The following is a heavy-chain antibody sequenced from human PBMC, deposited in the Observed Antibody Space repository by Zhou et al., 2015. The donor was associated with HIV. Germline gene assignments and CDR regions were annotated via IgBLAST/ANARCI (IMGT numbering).Heavy chain of an antibody. V-gene: IGHV3-9*01. CDR3: ARVPGKIPPYYGMDV. CDR2: ITWNSGII. Sequence: EVHLVESGGGLVQPGRSLRLSCAASGFTFDDYAMHWVRQAPGKGLEWVSGITWNSGIIGYADSVKGRFTISRDNAKNSLYLQMNSLRAEDTAVYYCARVPGKIPPYYGMDVWGQGTTVTVSS. J-gene: IGHJ6*02. D-gene: IGHD1-14*01. CDR1: GFTFDDYA.